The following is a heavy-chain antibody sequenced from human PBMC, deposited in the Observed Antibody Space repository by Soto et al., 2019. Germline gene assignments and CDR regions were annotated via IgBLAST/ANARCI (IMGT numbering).Heavy chain of an antibody. Sequence: QVQLVQSGAEVKKPGSSVKVSCKASGGTFSSYRINWMRQAPGHGLEWVGGIVPIYRTADYAQQCQGRVTITADESERTSDMDLRSLKSQDTAVYYCVRDSGAKLSSSWGQGTLVTVSS. CDR3: VRDSGAKLSSS. J-gene: IGHJ4*02. V-gene: IGHV1-69*01. CDR1: GGTFSSYR. CDR2: IVPIYRTA. D-gene: IGHD6-13*01.